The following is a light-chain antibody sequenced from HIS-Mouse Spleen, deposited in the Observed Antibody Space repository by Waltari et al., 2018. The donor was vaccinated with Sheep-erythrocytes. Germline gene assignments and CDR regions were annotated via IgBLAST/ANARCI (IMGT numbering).Light chain of an antibody. CDR3: QQRSNWPRLT. Sequence: EIVLTQSPATLSLSPGERATLSCRASQSVSRYLAWYQQKPGQAPRLLIYDASNRATGIPARFSGSGSGTDFTLTISSLEPEDFAVYYCQQRSNWPRLTFGQGTRLEIK. CDR2: DAS. J-gene: IGKJ5*01. V-gene: IGKV3-11*01. CDR1: QSVSRY.